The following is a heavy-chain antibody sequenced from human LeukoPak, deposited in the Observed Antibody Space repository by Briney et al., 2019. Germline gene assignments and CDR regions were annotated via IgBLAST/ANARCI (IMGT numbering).Heavy chain of an antibody. J-gene: IGHJ4*02. V-gene: IGHV3-7*01. CDR2: IKEVGDER. CDR3: ARGGVYSTSAVDY. CDR1: GFTLSSYC. Sequence: GGSLRLSCAASGFTLSSYCMNWVRQAPGKGLEWVATIKEVGDERYYVDSVKGRFTISRDNAKNSVYLQMNSLRAEDTAVYYCARGGVYSTSAVDYWGQGTLVTVSS. D-gene: IGHD6-6*01.